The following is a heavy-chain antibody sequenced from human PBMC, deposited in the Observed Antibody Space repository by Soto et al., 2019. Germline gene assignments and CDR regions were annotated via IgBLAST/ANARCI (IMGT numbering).Heavy chain of an antibody. J-gene: IGHJ4*02. CDR1: GFIFNSNG. D-gene: IGHD4-17*01. Sequence: EVQLVESGGGLVQPGGSLRLSCAASGFIFNSNGMNWVRQSPGKRLEWISYISGLSDVIYYADSVKGRFTISSDNAKNSLYLQMNGLRDEDTAVYYCVNSEGHLRNWGQGTLVIVSS. CDR3: VNSEGHLRN. V-gene: IGHV3-48*02. CDR2: ISGLSDVI.